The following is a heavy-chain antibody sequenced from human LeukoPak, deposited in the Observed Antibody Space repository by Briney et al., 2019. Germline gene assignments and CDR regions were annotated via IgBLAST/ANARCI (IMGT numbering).Heavy chain of an antibody. CDR2: IYHSGST. Sequence: SETLSLTCTVSGGSISSSSYYWGWIRQPPGKGLEWIGSIYHSGSTYYNPSLKSRVTISVDTSKNQFSLKLSSVTAADTAVYYCARVGIAVAGRADYWGQGTLVTVSS. D-gene: IGHD6-19*01. V-gene: IGHV4-39*07. J-gene: IGHJ4*02. CDR3: ARVGIAVAGRADY. CDR1: GGSISSSSYY.